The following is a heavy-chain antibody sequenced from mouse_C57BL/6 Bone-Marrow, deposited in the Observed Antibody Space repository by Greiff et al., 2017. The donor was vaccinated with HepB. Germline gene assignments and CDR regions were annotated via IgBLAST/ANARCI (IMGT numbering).Heavy chain of an antibody. CDR1: GYSITSGYY. V-gene: IGHV3-6*01. CDR3: VRGYYGSVYAMDY. D-gene: IGHD1-1*01. Sequence: VQLKQSGPGLVKPSQSLSLTCSVTGYSITSGYYWNWIRQFPGNQLEWMGYISYDGSNNYNPSLKNRISITRDTSKNQFFLKLNAVTTEDTATYYCVRGYYGSVYAMDYWGQGTSVTVSS. CDR2: ISYDGSN. J-gene: IGHJ4*01.